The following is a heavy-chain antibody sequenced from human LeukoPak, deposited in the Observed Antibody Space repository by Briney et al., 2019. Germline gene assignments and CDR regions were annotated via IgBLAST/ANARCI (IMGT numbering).Heavy chain of an antibody. Sequence: PGGSLRLSCAASGFTFSSYWMHWVRQAPGKGLVWVSRINGGGSSTNYADSVKGRFTISGDNAKNTLYLQMNSLRGEDAAVYYCARGPSSNWGDFDYWGQGTLVIASS. D-gene: IGHD7-27*01. V-gene: IGHV3-74*01. CDR2: INGGGSST. CDR1: GFTFSSYW. J-gene: IGHJ4*02. CDR3: ARGPSSNWGDFDY.